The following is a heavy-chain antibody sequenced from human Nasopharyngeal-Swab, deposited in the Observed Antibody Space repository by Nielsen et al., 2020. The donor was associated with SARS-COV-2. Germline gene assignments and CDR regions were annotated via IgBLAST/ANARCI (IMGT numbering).Heavy chain of an antibody. V-gene: IGHV3-7*02. D-gene: IGHD6-19*01. CDR1: EFNFGSYW. CDR3: ARAVAGTYYYGMDV. CDR2: IKHDGSEK. J-gene: IGHJ6*02. Sequence: GESLKISCTASEFNFGSYWMSWVRQAPGKGLEWVAHIKHDGSEKYYVDSVEGRFTISRDDAKNSLYLQMNSLRAEDTAVYYCARAVAGTYYYGMDVWGQGTTVTVSS.